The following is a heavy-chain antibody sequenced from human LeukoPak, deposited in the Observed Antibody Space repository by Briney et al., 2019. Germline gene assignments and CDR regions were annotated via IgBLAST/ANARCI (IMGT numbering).Heavy chain of an antibody. CDR2: INPSGGAT. V-gene: IGHV1-46*01. J-gene: IGHJ3*01. CDR1: GYTFTTYY. D-gene: IGHD1-26*01. Sequence: GASVKVSCKASGYTFTTYYMHWVRQAPGQGLEWMGIINPSGGATTYAQKFQGRVTMTRDLSTSTVYMDLSSLRSGDTAVYYCARERIGGATDPFDFWGQGTMVTVSS. CDR3: ARERIGGATDPFDF.